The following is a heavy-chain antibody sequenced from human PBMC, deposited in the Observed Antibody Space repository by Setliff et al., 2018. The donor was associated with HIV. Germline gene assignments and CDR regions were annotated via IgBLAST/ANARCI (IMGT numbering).Heavy chain of an antibody. CDR3: AKAPSCADSWCYMYYYYYYGMDV. CDR1: GGSLTNYY. D-gene: IGHD2-8*01. Sequence: PSETLSLTCTLYGGSLTNYYWTWIRQSPEKGLEWIGEIVDSGSTNYSPSLKSRVTISLDTSKKQFSLRPNSVTAADTGVYYCAKAPSCADSWCYMYYYYYYGMDVWGLGTTVTVS. V-gene: IGHV4-34*12. J-gene: IGHJ6*02. CDR2: IVDSGST.